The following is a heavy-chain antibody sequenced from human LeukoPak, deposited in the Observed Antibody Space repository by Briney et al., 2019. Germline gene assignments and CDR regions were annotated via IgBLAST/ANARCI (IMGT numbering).Heavy chain of an antibody. CDR3: AKCSASYSNDAFDV. V-gene: IGHV3-23*01. CDR1: GFTFNNYA. CDR2: IRGGGSNT. D-gene: IGHD3-10*02. J-gene: IGHJ3*01. Sequence: GGSLRLSCAASGFTFNNYAMNWVRQAPGKGLEWVSYIRGGGSNTRYSDSVKGRFIISRDNSKNILYLQMNSLRAEDTAIYYCAKCSASYSNDAFDVWGRGTMVTVSS.